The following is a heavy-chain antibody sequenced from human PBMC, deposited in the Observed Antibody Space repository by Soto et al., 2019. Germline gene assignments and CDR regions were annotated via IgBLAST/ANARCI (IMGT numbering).Heavy chain of an antibody. CDR2: IYYSGST. V-gene: IGHV4-30-4*01. D-gene: IGHD2-2*02. Sequence: SETLSLTCTVSGGAISSGDYYWSWIRQPPGKGLEWIGYIYYSGSTYYNPSLKSRVTISVDTSKHQFSLTLSSVTAADTAVYYCAVVPAAIGYFRFFDPWGQGTLVTVSS. J-gene: IGHJ5*02. CDR1: GGAISSGDYY. CDR3: AVVPAAIGYFRFFDP.